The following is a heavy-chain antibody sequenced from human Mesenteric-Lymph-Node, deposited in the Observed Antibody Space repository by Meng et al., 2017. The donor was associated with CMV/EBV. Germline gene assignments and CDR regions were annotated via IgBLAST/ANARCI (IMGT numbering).Heavy chain of an antibody. J-gene: IGHJ4*02. CDR2: VYFRGST. D-gene: IGHD5-12*01. CDR1: GGSVSSGTYY. CDR3: ARGGAATMHPFDY. Sequence: TVSGGSVSSGTYYWSWIRQPPGKGLEWIGYVYFRGSTKYNPSFKSRVTISVDTSKNQFSLRLSSVTAADTAMYYCARGGAATMHPFDYWGQGTLVTVSS. V-gene: IGHV4-61*01.